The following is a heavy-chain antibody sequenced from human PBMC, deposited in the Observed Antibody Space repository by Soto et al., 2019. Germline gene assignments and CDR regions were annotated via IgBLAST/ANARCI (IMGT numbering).Heavy chain of an antibody. CDR3: AGKYYDFWSGSSPGVYSYYMDV. CDR1: GYTFTSYA. D-gene: IGHD3-3*01. Sequence: ASVKVSCKASGYTFTSYAMHWVRQAPGQRLEWMGWINAGNGNTKYSQKFQGRVTITRDTSASTAYMELSSLRSEDTAVYYYAGKYYDFWSGSSPGVYSYYMDVWGKGTTVTVSS. CDR2: INAGNGNT. V-gene: IGHV1-3*01. J-gene: IGHJ6*03.